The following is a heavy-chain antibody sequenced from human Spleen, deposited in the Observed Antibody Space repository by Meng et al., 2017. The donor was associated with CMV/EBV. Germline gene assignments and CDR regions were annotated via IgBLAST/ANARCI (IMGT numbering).Heavy chain of an antibody. Sequence: ASVKVSCKTSGYTFTSYGISWVRQAPGQRLEWMGWSNAGNGNTKYSQEFQGRVTITRDTSASTAYMELSSLRSEDMAVYYCARGRPYGMDVWGQGTTVTVSS. CDR3: ARGRPYGMDV. J-gene: IGHJ6*02. CDR2: SNAGNGNT. CDR1: GYTFTSYG. V-gene: IGHV1-3*02.